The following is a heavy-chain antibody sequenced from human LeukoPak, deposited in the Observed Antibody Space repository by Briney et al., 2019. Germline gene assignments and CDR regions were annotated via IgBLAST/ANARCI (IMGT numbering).Heavy chain of an antibody. CDR2: IIPILGIA. V-gene: IGHV1-69*02. J-gene: IGHJ4*02. CDR1: GGTFSSYT. Sequence: GSSVKVSCKASGGTFSSYTISWVRQAPGQGLEWMGRIIPILGIANYAQKFQGRVTITADKSTSTAYMELSSLRSEDTAVYYCARVEGGPHSGAMVDYWGQGTLVTVSS. D-gene: IGHD5-18*01. CDR3: ARVEGGPHSGAMVDY.